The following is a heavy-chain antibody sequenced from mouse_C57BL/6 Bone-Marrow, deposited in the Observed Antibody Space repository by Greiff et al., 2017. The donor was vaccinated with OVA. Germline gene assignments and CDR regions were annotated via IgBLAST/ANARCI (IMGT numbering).Heavy chain of an antibody. V-gene: IGHV7-3*01. CDR2: IRNKANGYTT. J-gene: IGHJ2*01. CDR3: ARYTRYYFDY. CDR1: GFTFTDYY. Sequence: EVKLMESGGGLVQPGGSLSLSCAASGFTFTDYYMSWVRQPPGKALEWLGFIRNKANGYTTEYSASVKGRFTISRDNSQSILYLQKNALRAEDSATYYCARYTRYYFDYWGQGTTLTVSS.